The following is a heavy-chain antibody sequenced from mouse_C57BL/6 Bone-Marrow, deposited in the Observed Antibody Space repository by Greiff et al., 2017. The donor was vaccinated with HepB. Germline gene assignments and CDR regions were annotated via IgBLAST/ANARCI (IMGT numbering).Heavy chain of an antibody. D-gene: IGHD2-4*01. CDR3: ARSGAMITTRRRSGFAY. CDR1: GYTFTSYW. Sequence: QVQLQQPGAELVRPGPSVKLSCKASGYTFTSYWMHWVKQRPGQGLEWIGVIDPSDSYTNYNQKFKGKATLTVDTSSSTAYMQLSSLTSEDSAVYYCARSGAMITTRRRSGFAYWGQGTLVTVSA. CDR2: IDPSDSYT. V-gene: IGHV1-59*01. J-gene: IGHJ3*01.